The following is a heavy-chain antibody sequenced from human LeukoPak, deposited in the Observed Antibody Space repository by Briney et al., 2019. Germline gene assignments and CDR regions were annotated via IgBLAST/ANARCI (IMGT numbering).Heavy chain of an antibody. CDR1: GYTLTELS. J-gene: IGHJ1*01. CDR2: FDPEDGET. Sequence: GASVKVSCKVSGYTLTELSMHWVRQAPGKGPEWMGRFDPEDGETIYAQKFQGRVTMTEDTSTNTAYMELSSLRSEDTAVYYCATQQLVRFVLRFQHWGQGTLVTVSS. V-gene: IGHV1-24*01. CDR3: ATQQLVRFVLRFQH. D-gene: IGHD6-13*01.